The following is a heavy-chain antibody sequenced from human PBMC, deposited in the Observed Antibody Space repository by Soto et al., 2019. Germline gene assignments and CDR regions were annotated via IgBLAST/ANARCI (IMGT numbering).Heavy chain of an antibody. Sequence: QVQLQESGPGLVKPSETLSLTCTVSGGSISSYYWSWIRQPAGKGLEWIGRIYTSGSTNYNPSLKSRATMSVDTSKNQFSLKLSSVTAADTAVYYCARDDMGYCSSTSCYTPGWFDPWGQGTLVTVSS. CDR2: IYTSGST. CDR3: ARDDMGYCSSTSCYTPGWFDP. J-gene: IGHJ5*02. D-gene: IGHD2-2*02. CDR1: GGSISSYY. V-gene: IGHV4-4*07.